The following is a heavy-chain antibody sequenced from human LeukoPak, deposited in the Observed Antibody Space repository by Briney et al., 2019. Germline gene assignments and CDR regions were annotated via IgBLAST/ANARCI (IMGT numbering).Heavy chain of an antibody. D-gene: IGHD1-26*01. CDR1: GFTFSSYD. J-gene: IGHJ4*02. CDR2: ISYDGSNK. Sequence: GRSLRLSCAASGFTFSSYDMHWVRPAPGKGLEWVTVISYDGSNKYYGDSVKGRFTISRDNSKNTLYLKMNSLRAEDTAVYYCAKEGSNGDFDYWGQGTLVTVSS. CDR3: AKEGSNGDFDY. V-gene: IGHV3-30*18.